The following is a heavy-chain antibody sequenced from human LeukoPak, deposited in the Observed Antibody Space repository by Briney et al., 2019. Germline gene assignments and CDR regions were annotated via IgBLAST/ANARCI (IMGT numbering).Heavy chain of an antibody. D-gene: IGHD6-13*01. Sequence: GGSLRLSCAASGFTFSSYAMSWVRQAPGKGLEWVSAISGSGGSTYYADSVKGRFTISIDNSKNTLYLQMNSLRAEDTAVYYCAKDRDSSWFNWFDPWGQGTLVTVSS. CDR1: GFTFSSYA. CDR3: AKDRDSSWFNWFDP. V-gene: IGHV3-23*01. J-gene: IGHJ5*02. CDR2: ISGSGGST.